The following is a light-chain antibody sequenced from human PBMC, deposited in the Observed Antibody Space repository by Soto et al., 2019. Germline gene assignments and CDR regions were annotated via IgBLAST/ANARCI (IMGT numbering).Light chain of an antibody. V-gene: IGLV2-14*01. CDR1: SSDVGGYNY. Sequence: QSALTQPASVSGSPGQSITISCTGTSSDVGGYNYVSWYQQHPGKAPKLMIYEVSHRPSGFSNRFSGSKSGNTASLTISGLQAEDEADYYCSSYTSSSTQVFGGGTKVTVL. CDR3: SSYTSSSTQV. CDR2: EVS. J-gene: IGLJ2*01.